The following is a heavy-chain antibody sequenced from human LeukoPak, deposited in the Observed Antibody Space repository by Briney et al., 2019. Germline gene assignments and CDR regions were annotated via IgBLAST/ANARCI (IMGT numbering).Heavy chain of an antibody. J-gene: IGHJ4*02. Sequence: GGSLRLSCAASGFTFSSYSMNWVRQAPGKGLEWVSSISSSSSYIYYADSVKGRFTISRDNAKNSLYLQMSSLRAEDTAVYYCASFRTGYSYYFDYWGQGILVTVSS. CDR1: GFTFSSYS. D-gene: IGHD3/OR15-3a*01. CDR2: ISSSSSYI. V-gene: IGHV3-21*01. CDR3: ASFRTGYSYYFDY.